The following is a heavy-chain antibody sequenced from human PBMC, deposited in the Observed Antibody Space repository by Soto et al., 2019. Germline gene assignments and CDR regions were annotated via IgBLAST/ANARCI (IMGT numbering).Heavy chain of an antibody. CDR1: GGSISSSSYY. CDR2: IYYSGST. D-gene: IGHD2-15*01. Sequence: SETLSLTCTVSGGSISSSSYYWGWIRQPPGKGLEWIGSIYYSGSTYYNPSLKSRVTISVDTSKNQFSLKLSSVTAADTAVYYCARDMGRDIVVVVAATDAFDIWGQGTMVTVSS. J-gene: IGHJ3*02. V-gene: IGHV4-39*07. CDR3: ARDMGRDIVVVVAATDAFDI.